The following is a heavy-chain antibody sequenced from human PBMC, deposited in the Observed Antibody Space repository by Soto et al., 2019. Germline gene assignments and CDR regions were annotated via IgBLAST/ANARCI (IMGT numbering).Heavy chain of an antibody. V-gene: IGHV3-74*01. CDR3: ARGHPRGDFDY. Sequence: GGSLRFSCAASGFTFSSYWMHWVRQAPGKGLVWVSRINSDGSSTSYADSVKGRFTISRDNAKNTLYLQMNSLRAEDTAVYYCARGHPRGDFDYWGQGTLVTVSS. D-gene: IGHD3-10*01. CDR1: GFTFSSYW. J-gene: IGHJ4*02. CDR2: INSDGSST.